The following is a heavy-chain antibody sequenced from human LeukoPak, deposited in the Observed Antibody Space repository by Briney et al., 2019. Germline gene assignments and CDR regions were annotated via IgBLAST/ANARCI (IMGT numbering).Heavy chain of an antibody. Sequence: GGSLRLSCAVSGFPFSTYWMSWVRQAPGKGPEWVAITNQAENDIDYLDSLKGRFTISRDNTKNSLYLQMNILRAGGTAVHYCVTGDGRAGGITRWGQGTLVTVSS. D-gene: IGHD3-16*01. CDR1: GFPFSTYW. CDR2: TNQAENDI. V-gene: IGHV3-7*01. J-gene: IGHJ4*02. CDR3: VTGDGRAGGITR.